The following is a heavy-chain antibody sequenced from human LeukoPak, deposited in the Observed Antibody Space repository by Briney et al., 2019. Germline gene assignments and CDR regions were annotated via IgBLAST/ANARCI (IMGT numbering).Heavy chain of an antibody. CDR1: GFTFSSYS. D-gene: IGHD3-10*01. V-gene: IGHV3-48*02. CDR3: ARDLSGRYAFDI. Sequence: PGGSLRLSCAASGFTFSSYSMIWVRQAPGKGLEWVSYIGSNSSTIYYADSVKGRFTISRDNGKNSLYLQMNSLRDEDAAVYYCARDLSGRYAFDIWGQGTMVTVSS. CDR2: IGSNSSTI. J-gene: IGHJ3*02.